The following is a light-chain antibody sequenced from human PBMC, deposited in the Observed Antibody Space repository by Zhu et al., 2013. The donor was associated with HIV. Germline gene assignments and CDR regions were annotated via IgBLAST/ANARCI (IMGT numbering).Light chain of an antibody. CDR3: SSYTTSSTYV. Sequence: QSALTQPPSVSGSPGQSVTISCTGTSSDVGGYTRVSWYQQPPGTAPKLMIYQVNKRPSGVPDRFSGSKSGNTASLTISGLQAEDEADYYCSSYTTSSTYVFGPGTKVTVL. J-gene: IGLJ1*01. CDR1: SSDVGGYTR. CDR2: QVN. V-gene: IGLV2-18*02.